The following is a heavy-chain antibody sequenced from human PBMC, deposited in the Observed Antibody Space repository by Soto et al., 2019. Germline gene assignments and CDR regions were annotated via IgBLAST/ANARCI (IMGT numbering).Heavy chain of an antibody. CDR1: GGSVSSGSYY. CDR3: ARAGCDRSINWNFNWIDP. Sequence: SETLSLTCTVSGGSVSSGSYYWNWIRQPPGKGLEWIGYIYYSGITNYNASLKTRVTISLDTSKNQFSLKLTSVTAADTAVYYCARAGCDRSINWNFNWIDPRGLATLVTVSS. V-gene: IGHV4-61*01. D-gene: IGHD1-1*01. J-gene: IGHJ5*02. CDR2: IYYSGIT.